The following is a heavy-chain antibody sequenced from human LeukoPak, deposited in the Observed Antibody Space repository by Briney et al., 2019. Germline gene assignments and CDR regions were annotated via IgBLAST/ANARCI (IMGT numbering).Heavy chain of an antibody. Sequence: PGGSLRLSCAASGFTFSDCYMSWVRQAPGKGLEWVSAISGSGGSTYYADSVKGRFTISRDNSKNTLYLQMNSLRAEDTAVYYCAKGGAGDNIVATIVGTDYWGQGTLVTVSS. J-gene: IGHJ4*02. CDR3: AKGGAGDNIVATIVGTDY. CDR1: GFTFSDCY. V-gene: IGHV3-23*01. D-gene: IGHD5-12*01. CDR2: ISGSGGST.